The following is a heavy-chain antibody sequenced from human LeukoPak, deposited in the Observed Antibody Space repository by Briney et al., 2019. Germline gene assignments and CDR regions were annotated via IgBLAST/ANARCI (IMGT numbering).Heavy chain of an antibody. D-gene: IGHD1-26*01. Sequence: GASVKVSCKASGGTFSSYAISWVRQAPGQGLEWMGWISAYNGNTNYAQKLQGRVTMTTDTSTSTAYMELRSLRSDDTAVYYCARDLAEHSGSIYTSWGQGTMVTVSS. CDR1: GGTFSSYA. CDR3: ARDLAEHSGSIYTS. J-gene: IGHJ3*01. V-gene: IGHV1-18*01. CDR2: ISAYNGNT.